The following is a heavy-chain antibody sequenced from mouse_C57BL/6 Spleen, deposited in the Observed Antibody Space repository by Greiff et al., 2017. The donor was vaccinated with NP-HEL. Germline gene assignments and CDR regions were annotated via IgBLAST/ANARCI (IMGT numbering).Heavy chain of an antibody. CDR1: GFTFSSYA. D-gene: IGHD2-2*01. CDR3: ARDNGYYCDY. Sequence: EVKVEESGGGLVKPGGSLKLSCAASGFTFSSYAMSWVRQTPEKRLEWVATISDGGSYTYYPDNVKGRFTISRDNAKNNLYLQMSHLKSEDTAMYYCARDNGYYCDYWGQGTTLTVSS. CDR2: ISDGGSYT. V-gene: IGHV5-4*01. J-gene: IGHJ2*01.